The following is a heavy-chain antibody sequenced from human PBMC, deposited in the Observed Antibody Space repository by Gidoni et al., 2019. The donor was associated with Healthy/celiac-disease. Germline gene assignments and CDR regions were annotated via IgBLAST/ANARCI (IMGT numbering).Heavy chain of an antibody. J-gene: IGHJ5*02. V-gene: IGHV1-69*01. CDR3: ARDQKKYYGSGSLYNWFDP. D-gene: IGHD3-10*01. Sequence: FQGRVTITADESTSTAYMELSSLRSEDTAVYYCARDQKKYYGSGSLYNWFDPWGQGTLVTVSS.